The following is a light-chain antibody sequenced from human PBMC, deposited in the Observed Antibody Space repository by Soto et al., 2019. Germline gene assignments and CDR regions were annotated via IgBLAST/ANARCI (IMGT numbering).Light chain of an antibody. J-gene: IGKJ5*01. CDR2: GVS. V-gene: IGKV3-15*01. Sequence: EIVLTQSPATLSMSPGERATLSCRASQSVSSNLAWYQQKPGRAPRLLIFGVSTRATGIPARFSGSGSGTEFTLTISSLQSEDFVIYYCQQSNNWPYTFGQGTRLEIK. CDR1: QSVSSN. CDR3: QQSNNWPYT.